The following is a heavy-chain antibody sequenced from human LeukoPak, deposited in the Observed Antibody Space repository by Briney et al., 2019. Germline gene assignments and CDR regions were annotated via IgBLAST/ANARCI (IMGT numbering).Heavy chain of an antibody. V-gene: IGHV5-51*01. D-gene: IGHD2-2*01. Sequence: GESLKISCKVSGYYFSNYWIGWVRQMPGKGLEWMGVIYPGDSDTRYNPSFQGQVIISADKYISTAYLQWSSLKASDSTMYYCARWSCASTSCPLDYWGQGTLVTVSS. CDR2: IYPGDSDT. J-gene: IGHJ4*02. CDR3: ARWSCASTSCPLDY. CDR1: GYYFSNYW.